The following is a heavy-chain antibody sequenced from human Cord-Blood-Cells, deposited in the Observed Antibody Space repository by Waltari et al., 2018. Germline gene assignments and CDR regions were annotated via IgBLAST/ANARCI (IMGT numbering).Heavy chain of an antibody. CDR2: IWDDGSNK. J-gene: IGHJ4*02. D-gene: IGHD6-13*01. CDR3: ARYARIAAAADY. Sequence: QVQLVESGGGVVQPGRSLRLSCAASGFTFSSYGMHWVRQAPGKGLEWVAVIWDDGSNKYYADSVKGRFTISRDNSKNTLYLQMNSLRAEDTAVYYCARYARIAAAADYWGQGTLVTVSS. CDR1: GFTFSSYG. V-gene: IGHV3-33*01.